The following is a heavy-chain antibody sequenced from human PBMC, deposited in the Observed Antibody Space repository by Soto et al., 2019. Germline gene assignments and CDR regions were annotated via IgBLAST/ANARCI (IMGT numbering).Heavy chain of an antibody. CDR1: GFTFSSYA. CDR3: AKRSGIAAAGTYGGYYMDV. D-gene: IGHD6-13*01. V-gene: IGHV3-23*01. Sequence: GGSLRLSCAASGFTFSSYAMSWVRQAPGKGLEWVSAISGSGGSTYYADSVKGRFTISRDNSKNTLYLQMNSLRAEDTAVYYCAKRSGIAAAGTYGGYYMDVWGKGTTVTVSS. J-gene: IGHJ6*03. CDR2: ISGSGGST.